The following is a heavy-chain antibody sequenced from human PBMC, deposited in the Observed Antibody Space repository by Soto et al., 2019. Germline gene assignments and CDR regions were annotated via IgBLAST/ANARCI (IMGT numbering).Heavy chain of an antibody. CDR3: ARGGGGSLNWVDP. J-gene: IGHJ5*02. CDR1: GYTFTGYY. D-gene: IGHD2-15*01. Sequence: QVQLVQPGAEVKKPGATVKVSCKASGYTFTGYYIHWVRQAPGQGPEWMGWINTNNAGVIKYAQKFKGRVTMTRDTSITTAYMELSRLTSDDTAVYYCARGGGGSLNWVDPSGQGTLVTVSS. CDR2: INTNNAGVI. V-gene: IGHV1-2*02.